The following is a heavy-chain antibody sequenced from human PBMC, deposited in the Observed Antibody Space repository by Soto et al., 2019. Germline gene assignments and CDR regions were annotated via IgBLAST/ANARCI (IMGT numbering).Heavy chain of an antibody. CDR1: GGSISSYN. CDR3: ARGPGGHGGPSDCYYYYGMDV. D-gene: IGHD3-16*01. Sequence: SETLSLTCTVSGGSISSYNRSCIRQPAGKGLEWIVRIYTSGSTNYNPSLKSRVTMSVDTSKNQFSLKLSSVTAADTAVYYCARGPGGHGGPSDCYYYYGMDVWGQGTTVTVSS. V-gene: IGHV4-4*07. CDR2: IYTSGST. J-gene: IGHJ6*02.